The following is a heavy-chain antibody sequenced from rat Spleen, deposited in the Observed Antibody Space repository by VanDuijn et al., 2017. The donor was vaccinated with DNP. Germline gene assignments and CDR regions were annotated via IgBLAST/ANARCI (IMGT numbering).Heavy chain of an antibody. V-gene: IGHV5S13*01. D-gene: IGHD1-1*01. CDR2: ITNSGGST. CDR1: GFTFSNYG. CDR3: ARLRLEWEVRAMDA. J-gene: IGHJ4*01. Sequence: EVQLVESGGGLVQPGRSLKLSCAASGFTFSNYGMAWVRQAPTKGLEWVASITNSGGSTYYRDSVKGRFTISRDNAKSTLYLQMDSLRSEDTATYYCARLRLEWEVRAMDAWGQGTSVTVSS.